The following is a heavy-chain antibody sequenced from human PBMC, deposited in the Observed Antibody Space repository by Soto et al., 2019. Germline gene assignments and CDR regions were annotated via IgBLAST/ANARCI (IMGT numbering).Heavy chain of an antibody. V-gene: IGHV1-69*13. CDR1: GGTFSSYA. D-gene: IGHD6-19*01. J-gene: IGHJ4*02. Sequence: EASVKVSCKASGGTFSSYAISWVRQAPGQGLEWMGGIIPIFGTANYAQKFQGRVTITADESTSTAYMELNSLRVEDTAVYYCARSYSSGWEFDYWGQGTQVTVSS. CDR3: ARSYSSGWEFDY. CDR2: IIPIFGTA.